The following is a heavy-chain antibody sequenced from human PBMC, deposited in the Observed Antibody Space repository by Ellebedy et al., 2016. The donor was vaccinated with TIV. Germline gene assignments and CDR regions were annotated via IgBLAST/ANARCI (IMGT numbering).Heavy chain of an antibody. Sequence: GESLKISXAASGFTVSSNYMSWVRQAPGKGLEWVSTISGSGGTTYYADSVKGRFTISRDNSKNTLYLQMNSLRAEDTAVYYCANTYGDSPEVDYWGQGTLVTVSS. V-gene: IGHV3-23*01. CDR2: ISGSGGTT. D-gene: IGHD4-17*01. J-gene: IGHJ4*02. CDR1: GFTVSSNY. CDR3: ANTYGDSPEVDY.